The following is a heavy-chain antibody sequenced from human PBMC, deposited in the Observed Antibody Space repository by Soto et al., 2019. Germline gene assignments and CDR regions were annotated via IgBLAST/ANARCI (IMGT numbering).Heavy chain of an antibody. Sequence: EVHLVESGGGLVKPGGSLRLSCAVSGFTFSSCTMNWVRQAPGKGLEWVSSISPSSGHIYYADSVKGRFTISRDNAKNSLFLQMTSLRGEDTAVYYCSGCSGGACHKNYGMDVWGQGTTVTASS. J-gene: IGHJ6*02. CDR3: SGCSGGACHKNYGMDV. D-gene: IGHD2-15*01. CDR1: GFTFSSCT. V-gene: IGHV3-21*06. CDR2: ISPSSGHI.